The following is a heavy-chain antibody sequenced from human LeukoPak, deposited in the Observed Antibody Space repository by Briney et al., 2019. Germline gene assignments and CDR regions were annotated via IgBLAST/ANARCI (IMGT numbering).Heavy chain of an antibody. CDR1: GFTFSSYG. D-gene: IGHD3-16*01. V-gene: IGHV3-33*01. CDR2: IWYDGSNK. CDR3: ASSQVLGAFDI. J-gene: IGHJ3*02. Sequence: GRSLRLSCAASGFTFSSYGMHWVRQAPGKGLEWVAVIWYDGSNKYYADSVKGRFTISRDNSKNTLYLQMNSLRAEDTAVYYCASSQVLGAFDIWGQGTMVTVSS.